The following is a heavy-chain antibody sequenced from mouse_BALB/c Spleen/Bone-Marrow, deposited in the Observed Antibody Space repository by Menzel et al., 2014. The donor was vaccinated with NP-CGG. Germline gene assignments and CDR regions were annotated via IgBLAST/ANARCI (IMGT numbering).Heavy chain of an antibody. V-gene: IGHV7-3*02. CDR2: IRNKANGYTT. CDR1: GFTFTNYF. J-gene: IGHJ2*01. D-gene: IGHD6-1*01. Sequence: EVKVVESGGGLVQPGGSLRLSCTTSGFTFTNYFMTWVRQPPGKALEWLGFIRNKANGYTTEYNPSVKGRFTISRDNSQGIFYLQMNTLRAEDSAIYYCARDHNGYFDFWGQGTTLTVSS. CDR3: ARDHNGYFDF.